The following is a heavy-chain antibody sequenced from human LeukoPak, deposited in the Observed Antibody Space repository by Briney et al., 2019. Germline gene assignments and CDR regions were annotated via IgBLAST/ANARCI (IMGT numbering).Heavy chain of an antibody. D-gene: IGHD6-6*01. Sequence: GASVKVSCKASGYTFTGYYMHWVRQAPGQGLEWMGWINPNSGGTNYAQKFQGRVTMTRDTSISTAYVELSRQRSDDTAVYYCARGPAVLEYSSSVPPLDYWGQGTLVTVSS. V-gene: IGHV1-2*02. CDR3: ARGPAVLEYSSSVPPLDY. J-gene: IGHJ4*02. CDR1: GYTFTGYY. CDR2: INPNSGGT.